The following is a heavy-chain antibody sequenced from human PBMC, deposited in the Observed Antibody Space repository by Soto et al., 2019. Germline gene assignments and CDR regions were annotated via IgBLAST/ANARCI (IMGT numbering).Heavy chain of an antibody. J-gene: IGHJ6*02. Sequence: GGSLRLSCAASGFTFSSYGMHWVRQAPGKGLEWVAVIWYDGSNKYYADSVKGRFTISRDNSKNTLYLQMNSLRAEDTAVYYCEREIDPVAGALHYYYYGMDVWGQGTTVTVSS. CDR2: IWYDGSNK. V-gene: IGHV3-33*01. CDR3: EREIDPVAGALHYYYYGMDV. D-gene: IGHD6-19*01. CDR1: GFTFSSYG.